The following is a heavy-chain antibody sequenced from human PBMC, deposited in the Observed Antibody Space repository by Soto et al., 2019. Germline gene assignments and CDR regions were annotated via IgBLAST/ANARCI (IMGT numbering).Heavy chain of an antibody. CDR3: AKGRGGSGSLTPRVDF. D-gene: IGHD3-10*01. Sequence: VQLLESGGGLVQPGGSLRLSCAASGFTFNNYAMTWVRQAPGKGLEWVSAISGGGDTTSYADSVKGRFTVSRDGSKNTLYLQMSSLRAEDTAQYYCAKGRGGSGSLTPRVDFWGQGTLVTVSS. CDR1: GFTFNNYA. V-gene: IGHV3-23*01. CDR2: ISGGGDTT. J-gene: IGHJ4*02.